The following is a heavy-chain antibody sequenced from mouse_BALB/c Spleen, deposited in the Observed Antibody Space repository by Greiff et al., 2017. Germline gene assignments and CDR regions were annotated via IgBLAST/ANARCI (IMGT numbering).Heavy chain of an antibody. V-gene: IGHV1S29*02. Sequence: VQLQQSGPELVKPGASVKISCKASGYTFTDYNMHWVKQSHGKSLEWIGYIYPYNGGTGYNQKFKSKATLTVDNSSSTAYMELRSLTSEDSAVYYCAREGYGSSYFDYWGQGTTLTVSS. CDR2: IYPYNGGT. D-gene: IGHD1-1*01. CDR3: AREGYGSSYFDY. J-gene: IGHJ2*01. CDR1: GYTFTDYN.